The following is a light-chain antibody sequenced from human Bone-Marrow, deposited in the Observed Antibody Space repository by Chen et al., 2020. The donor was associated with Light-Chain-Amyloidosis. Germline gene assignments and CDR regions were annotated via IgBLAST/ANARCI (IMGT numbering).Light chain of an antibody. CDR2: EVT. V-gene: IGLV2-14*01. CDR1: SSDVGGDNH. Sequence: QSALTQPATGSESPGQSIPISCTGTSSDVGGDNHVSWYQQHPDKAPKLMIYEVTNRPSWVPDRFSGSKSDNTASLTISGLQTEDEADYFCSSYTITNTLVFGSGTSVTVL. CDR3: SSYTITNTLV. J-gene: IGLJ1*01.